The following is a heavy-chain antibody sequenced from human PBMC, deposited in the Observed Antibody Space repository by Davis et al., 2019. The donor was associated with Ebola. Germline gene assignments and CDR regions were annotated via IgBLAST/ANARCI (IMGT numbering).Heavy chain of an antibody. V-gene: IGHV1-18*01. D-gene: IGHD2-2*01. J-gene: IGHJ6*02. CDR1: GYTFTSYG. CDR2: ISAYNGNT. CDR3: ARGGYCSSTSCRRLYYYYYGMDV. Sequence: AASVKVSCKASGYTFTSYGISWVRQAPGQGLEWMGWISAYNGNTNYAQKLQGRVTMTTDTSTSTAYMELRSLRSDDTAVYYCARGGYCSSTSCRRLYYYYYGMDVWGQGTTVTVSS.